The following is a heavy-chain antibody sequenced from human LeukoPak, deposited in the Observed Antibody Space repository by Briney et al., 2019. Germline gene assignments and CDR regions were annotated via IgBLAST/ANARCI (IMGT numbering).Heavy chain of an antibody. D-gene: IGHD4-17*01. CDR1: GYTGTSYG. CDR2: ISAYNGHT. V-gene: IGHV1-18*01. CDR3: ARAHGDYLYGMDV. J-gene: IGHJ6*02. Sequence: GASVKVSCKDSGYTGTSYGIRWVRQAPGQGLEGLGWISAYNGHTTYAQKLQGRVTMTTDTSTSTAYMELRTLRSDDTAVYYCARAHGDYLYGMDVWGQGTTVTVSS.